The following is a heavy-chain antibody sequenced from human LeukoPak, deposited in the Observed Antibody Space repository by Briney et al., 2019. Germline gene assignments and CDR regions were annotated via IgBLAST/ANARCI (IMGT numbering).Heavy chain of an antibody. D-gene: IGHD2-21*02. CDR1: GFIFSDYY. Sequence: GGSLRLSCAASGFIFSDYYMDWIRQAPGKGLEWVGRSRNKTKSYTTEYAAPVKGRFTISRDDSKNSLYLQMNSLKTEDSAVYYCTTGLCSGACYSGVYWGQGTLVTVSS. CDR3: TTGLCSGACYSGVY. V-gene: IGHV3-72*01. J-gene: IGHJ4*02. CDR2: SRNKTKSYTT.